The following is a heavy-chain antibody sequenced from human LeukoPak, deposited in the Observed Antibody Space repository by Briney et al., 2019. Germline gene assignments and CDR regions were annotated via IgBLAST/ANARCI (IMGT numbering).Heavy chain of an antibody. CDR1: GGSISSGSYY. CDR3: ARSSEGRYYYDSSGYGYYYYYMDV. V-gene: IGHV4-61*02. D-gene: IGHD3-22*01. Sequence: SETLSLTCTVSGGSISSGSYYWSWIRQPAGKGLEWIGRIYTSGSTNYNPSLKSRVTISVDTSKNQFSLKLSSVTAADTAVYYCARSSEGRYYYDSSGYGYYYYYMDVWGKGTTVTISS. J-gene: IGHJ6*03. CDR2: IYTSGST.